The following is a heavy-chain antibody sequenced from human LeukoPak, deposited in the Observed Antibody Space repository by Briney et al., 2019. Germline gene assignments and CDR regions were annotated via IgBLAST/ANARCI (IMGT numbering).Heavy chain of an antibody. D-gene: IGHD6-6*01. CDR3: ARLSIAARPHYYYYMDV. J-gene: IGHJ6*03. CDR2: IYYSGST. V-gene: IGHV4-39*07. Sequence: SETLSLTCTVSRGSISGSTYYSGSVRQPPGKGLEWLGTIYYSGSTYYNTSLKSRVTISVDPSKNQFSLKLSSVTAADTAVYSCARLSIAARPHYYYYMDVWGKGTPVTVSS. CDR1: RGSISGSTYY.